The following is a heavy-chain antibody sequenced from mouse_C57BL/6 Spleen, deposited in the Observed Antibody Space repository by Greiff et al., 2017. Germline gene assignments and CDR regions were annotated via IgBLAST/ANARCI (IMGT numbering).Heavy chain of an antibody. CDR1: GYTFTSYW. V-gene: IGHV1-64*01. CDR2: IHPNSGST. CDR3: ANYYDYDDRFAY. Sequence: QVQLQQSGAELVKPGASVKLSCKASGYTFTSYWMHWVKQRPGQGLEWIGMIHPNSGSTNYNEKFKSKATLTVDKSSSTAYMQLSSLTSEDSAVYYCANYYDYDDRFAYWGQGTLVTVSA. D-gene: IGHD2-4*01. J-gene: IGHJ3*01.